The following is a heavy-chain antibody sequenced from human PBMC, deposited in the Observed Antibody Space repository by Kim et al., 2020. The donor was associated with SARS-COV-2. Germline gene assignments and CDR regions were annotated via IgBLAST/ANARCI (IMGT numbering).Heavy chain of an antibody. D-gene: IGHD1-26*01. V-gene: IGHV3-7*03. CDR3: ARGKRGGSYPSYY. Sequence: YVGSVKGRLTISRDNAKNSLYLQMSSLRAADTAVYYCARGKRGGSYPSYYWGQGTLVTVSS. J-gene: IGHJ4*02.